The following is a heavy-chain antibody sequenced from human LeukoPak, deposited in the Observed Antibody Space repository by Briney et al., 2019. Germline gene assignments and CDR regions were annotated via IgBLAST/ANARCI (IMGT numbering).Heavy chain of an antibody. Sequence: SQTLSLTCTVSGGSISSGDYYWSWVRQPPGKGLEWIGYIYYSGITYYNPSLKSRVTISVDTSKNQFSLKLSSVTAADTAVYYCARDLLSGSLAFDIWGQGTMVTVSS. CDR2: IYYSGIT. CDR3: ARDLLSGSLAFDI. J-gene: IGHJ3*02. CDR1: GGSISSGDYY. V-gene: IGHV4-30-4*01. D-gene: IGHD1-26*01.